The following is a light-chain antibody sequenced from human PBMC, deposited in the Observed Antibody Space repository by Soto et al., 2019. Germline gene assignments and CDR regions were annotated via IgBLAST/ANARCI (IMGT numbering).Light chain of an antibody. CDR3: QSYDSRLRGVV. J-gene: IGLJ2*01. V-gene: IGLV1-40*01. CDR1: KSNIGADYG. Sequence: QSVLTQPPSVSGAPGQRVTISCNGSKSNIGADYGVHWYQQLPGTAPKVLIYSNTKRPSGVPERFSASKSGTSASLAITGLQIEDESDYYCQSYDSRLRGVVFGVGTKLTVL. CDR2: SNT.